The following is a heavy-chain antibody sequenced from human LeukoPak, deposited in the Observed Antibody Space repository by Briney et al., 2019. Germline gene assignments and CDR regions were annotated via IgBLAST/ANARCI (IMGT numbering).Heavy chain of an antibody. CDR3: ARMSSYCDY. CDR1: GFTFSSHH. CDR2: IKPDGSEK. D-gene: IGHD2-2*01. Sequence: PGGSLRLSCVASGFTFSSHHMNWVRQTPGKGLESVATIKPDGSEKYYVDSVKGRFTISRDNAKSSLYPQMNSLRAEDTGVYFCARMSSYCDYWGQGTLVTVSS. J-gene: IGHJ4*02. V-gene: IGHV3-7*01.